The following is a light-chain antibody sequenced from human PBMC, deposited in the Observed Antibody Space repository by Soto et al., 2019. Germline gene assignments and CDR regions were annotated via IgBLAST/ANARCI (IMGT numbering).Light chain of an antibody. V-gene: IGKV3-20*01. CDR1: RSVSSSF. CDR3: QQYGSSPWT. CDR2: HAS. Sequence: EIVLTQSPGTLSLSPGERATLSCRASRSVSSSFLAWYQQNSGQAPRLLIYHASSRATGIPDWFSGSGSGTDFALTISRLEPEDFALYFCQQYGSSPWTFGQGTKVEIK. J-gene: IGKJ1*01.